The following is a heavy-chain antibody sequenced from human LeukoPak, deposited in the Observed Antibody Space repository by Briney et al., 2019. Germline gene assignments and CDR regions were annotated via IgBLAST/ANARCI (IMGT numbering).Heavy chain of an antibody. CDR2: ISAYNGNT. CDR1: GYTFTSYG. CDR3: ATLQWLVRNWFDP. D-gene: IGHD6-19*01. V-gene: IGHV1-18*01. J-gene: IGHJ5*02. Sequence: ASVKVSCKASGYTFTSYGISWVRQAPGQGLEWMGWISAYNGNTNYAQKLQGRVTMTTDTSTSTAYMELRSLRSEDTAVYYCATLQWLVRNWFDPWGQGTLVTVSS.